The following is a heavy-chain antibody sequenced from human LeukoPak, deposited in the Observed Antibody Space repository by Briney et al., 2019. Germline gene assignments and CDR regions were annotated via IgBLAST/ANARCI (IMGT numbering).Heavy chain of an antibody. V-gene: IGHV4-61*01. CDR1: GGSISSSSYY. CDR2: IYYSGST. J-gene: IGHJ6*02. Sequence: SETLSLTCTVSGGSISSSSYYWGWIRQPPGKGLEWIGYIYYSGSTNYNPSLKSRVTISVDTSKNQFSLKLSSVTAADTAVYYCARDRGYDSRYYYYGMDVWGQGTTVTVSS. CDR3: ARDRGYDSRYYYYGMDV. D-gene: IGHD3-22*01.